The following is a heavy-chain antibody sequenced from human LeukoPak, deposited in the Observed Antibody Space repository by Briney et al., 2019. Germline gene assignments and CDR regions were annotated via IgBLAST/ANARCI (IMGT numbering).Heavy chain of an antibody. V-gene: IGHV1-18*01. CDR3: ARDSVIGSSRRSLNFDY. CDR2: ISAYNGNT. D-gene: IGHD6-6*01. Sequence: ASVKVSCKASGYTFTSYGISWVRQAPGQGLEWMGWISAYNGNTNYAQKLQGRVTMTTDTSTSTAYMELRSLRSDDTAVYYCARDSVIGSSRRSLNFDYWGQGTLVTVSS. J-gene: IGHJ4*02. CDR1: GYTFTSYG.